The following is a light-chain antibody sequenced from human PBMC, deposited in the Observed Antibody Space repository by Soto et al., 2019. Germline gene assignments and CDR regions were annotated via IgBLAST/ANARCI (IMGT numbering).Light chain of an antibody. V-gene: IGKV1-33*01. Sequence: DMQMTQSPPSLSASVGDRVTITCQASQDISNYLNWYQQKLGKAPKLLIYDASNLETGVSSRFSGSGSGTDFNLTISSLQPEDSATYYCQHFDSLPLSFGPGTKVQIK. J-gene: IGKJ3*01. CDR1: QDISNY. CDR2: DAS. CDR3: QHFDSLPLS.